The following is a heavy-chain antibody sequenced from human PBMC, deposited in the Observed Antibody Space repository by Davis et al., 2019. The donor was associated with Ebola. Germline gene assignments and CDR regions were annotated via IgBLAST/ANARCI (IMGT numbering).Heavy chain of an antibody. V-gene: IGHV5-51*01. Sequence: PGGSLRLSCEGSGYSFPSYWIVWVRQLPGKGLEWMGIIYPSDSKTKYSPSFQGQVTISADTSISTTYLQWSSLKASDTAMYYCARGNAENWLGPWGQGILVTVSS. D-gene: IGHD2-2*01. J-gene: IGHJ5*02. CDR3: ARGNAENWLGP. CDR1: GYSFPSYW. CDR2: IYPSDSKT.